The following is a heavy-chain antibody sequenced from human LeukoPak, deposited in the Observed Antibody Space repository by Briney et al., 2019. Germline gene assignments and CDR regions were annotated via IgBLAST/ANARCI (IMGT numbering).Heavy chain of an antibody. V-gene: IGHV4-59*01. Sequence: SETLSLTCTVSGGSISSYYLSWIRQPPGKGLEWIGYIYYSGSTNYNPSLKSRVTISVDTSKNQFSLKLSSVTAADTAVYYCAREPVVPAAMGFDPWGQGTLVTVSS. CDR2: IYYSGST. CDR1: GGSISSYY. CDR3: AREPVVPAAMGFDP. D-gene: IGHD2-2*01. J-gene: IGHJ5*02.